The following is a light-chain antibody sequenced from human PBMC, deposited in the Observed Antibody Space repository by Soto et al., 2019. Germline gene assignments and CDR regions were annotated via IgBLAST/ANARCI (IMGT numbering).Light chain of an antibody. CDR1: SSDVGIYNY. J-gene: IGLJ1*01. Sequence: QSVLTQPRSVSGSPGQSVTISCTGTSSDVGIYNYVSWYQQHPGKAPKLMIYDVSKRPSGVPDRFSGSKSGNTASLTISGLQAEDEADYYCCSYEGSYTLGVFGTGTKLTVL. CDR2: DVS. CDR3: CSYEGSYTLGV. V-gene: IGLV2-11*01.